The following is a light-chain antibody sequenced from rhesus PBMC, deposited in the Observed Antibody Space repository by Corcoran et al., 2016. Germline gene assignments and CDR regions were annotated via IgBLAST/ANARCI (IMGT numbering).Light chain of an antibody. J-gene: IGKJ2*01. CDR2: KAS. Sequence: DIQMTQSPSSLSASVGDRVTITCRASENVNNYLNWYQQKPGKAPKLLIYKASTLQSGVPSRFSGSGSGTDYTFTISNLQPEDVATYYCRHGYGTPYSFGQGTKVEIK. CDR1: ENVNNY. CDR3: RHGYGTPYS. V-gene: IGKV1-74*01.